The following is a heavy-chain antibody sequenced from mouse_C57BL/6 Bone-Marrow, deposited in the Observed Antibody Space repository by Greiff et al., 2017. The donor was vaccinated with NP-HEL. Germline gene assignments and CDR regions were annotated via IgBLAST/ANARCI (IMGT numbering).Heavy chain of an antibody. V-gene: IGHV5-4*01. CDR3: ARAALLFAY. CDR1: GFTFSSYA. J-gene: IGHJ3*01. Sequence: EVQLVESGGGLVKPGGSLKLSCAASGFTFSSYAMSWVRQTPEKRLEWVATISDGGSYTYYPDNVKGRFTISRVNAKNNLYLQMSHLKSEDTAMYYCARAALLFAYWGQGTLVTVSA. CDR2: ISDGGSYT.